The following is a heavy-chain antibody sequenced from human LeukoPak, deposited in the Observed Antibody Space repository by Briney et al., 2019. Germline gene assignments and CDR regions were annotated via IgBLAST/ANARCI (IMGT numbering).Heavy chain of an antibody. CDR3: ARGPTSVVHLDY. Sequence: PSETLSLTCAVYGGSFSGYYWSWIRQPPGKGLEWIGEINHSGSTNYNPSLKSRVTISVDTSKNQFSLKLSSVTAADTAIYYCARGPTSVVHLDYWGRGIMVTVSS. CDR2: INHSGST. J-gene: IGHJ4*02. CDR1: GGSFSGYY. D-gene: IGHD1-1*01. V-gene: IGHV4-34*01.